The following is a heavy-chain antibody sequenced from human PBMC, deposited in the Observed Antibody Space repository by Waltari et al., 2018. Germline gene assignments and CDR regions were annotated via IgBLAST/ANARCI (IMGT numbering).Heavy chain of an antibody. J-gene: IGHJ3*02. V-gene: IGHV3-74*01. CDR2: IDGNGGGT. Sequence: EVQLVESGGGSVQPGGSLRLSCAASGFTFMHWVRQAPGKGLVWVSRIDGNGGGTGYADSVKGRFTISRDNAKNTLYLQMNCLRAEDTAVYYCVRGINHAFDIWGQGTMVTVSS. CDR3: VRGINHAFDI. CDR1: GFTF.